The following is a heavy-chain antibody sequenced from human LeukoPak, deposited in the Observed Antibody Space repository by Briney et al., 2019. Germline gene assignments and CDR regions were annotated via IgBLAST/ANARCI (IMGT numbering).Heavy chain of an antibody. D-gene: IGHD2-2*01. V-gene: IGHV3-21*01. J-gene: IGHJ4*02. CDR3: ARDAGVVPVGY. CDR1: GFTFSSYS. Sequence: GGSLRLSCAASGFTFSSYSMNWVRQAPGKGLEWVSSISSSSGYIYYADSVKGRFTISRDNAKNSLYLQMNSLRAEDTAVYYCARDAGVVPVGYWGQGTLVTVSS. CDR2: ISSSSGYI.